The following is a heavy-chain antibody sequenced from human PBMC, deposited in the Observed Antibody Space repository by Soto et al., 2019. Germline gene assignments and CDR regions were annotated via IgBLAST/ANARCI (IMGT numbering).Heavy chain of an antibody. V-gene: IGHV1-18*01. CDR2: ISVYNGNT. CDR1: GYSFATYG. CDR3: ARAGQYYDSSGYVN. J-gene: IGHJ4*02. D-gene: IGHD3-22*01. Sequence: QVKLVQSGTEVKKPGASLKVSCKASGYSFATYGISWVRQAPGQGLEWMGWISVYNGNTNYDQKLHDRVTMTTDTATTTAYLELRSLRSDATGVYYCARAGQYYDSSGYVNWGQGTLVTVSS.